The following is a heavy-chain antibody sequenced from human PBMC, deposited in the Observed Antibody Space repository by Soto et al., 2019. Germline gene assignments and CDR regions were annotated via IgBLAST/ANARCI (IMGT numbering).Heavy chain of an antibody. CDR1: GYTFTSHG. J-gene: IGHJ6*03. CDR3: ARVHILWFGSGHPYYMAV. CDR2: ISDYNENT. D-gene: IGHD3-10*01. V-gene: IGHV1-18*01. Sequence: GASVKVSCKASGYTFTSHGISWMRQAPGQGLEWMRWISDYNENTNYAQKLQGRVTMTADTSTSKAYMELRSLRSDDTAVYYCARVHILWFGSGHPYYMAVWGKGTTVTVSS.